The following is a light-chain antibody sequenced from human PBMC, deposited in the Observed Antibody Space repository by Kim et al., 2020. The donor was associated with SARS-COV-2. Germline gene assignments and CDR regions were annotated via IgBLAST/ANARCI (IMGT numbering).Light chain of an antibody. V-gene: IGKV3-15*01. J-gene: IGKJ1*01. CDR2: AAS. Sequence: EIVLTQSPATLSVSPGERATLSCRASQRLSSNLAWYQQKPGQAPRLLIYAASTRATSIPARFSGSGTATEITLTSSSQRSEDFAVYYCQYYNACPTFGQGTKVDIK. CDR3: QYYNACPT. CDR1: QRLSSN.